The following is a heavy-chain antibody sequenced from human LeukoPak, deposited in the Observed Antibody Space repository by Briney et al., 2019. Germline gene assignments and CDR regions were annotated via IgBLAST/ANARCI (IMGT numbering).Heavy chain of an antibody. D-gene: IGHD3-22*01. CDR2: ISYDGSNK. CDR1: GFTFSNHW. J-gene: IGHJ6*02. V-gene: IGHV3-30*03. Sequence: GGSLRLSCAASGFTFSNHWMHWVRQAPGKGLEWVAVISYDGSNKYYADSVKGRFTISRDNSKNTLYLQMNSLRAEDTAVYYCARDPSTAYYYDSPDYYYGMDVWGQGTTVTVSS. CDR3: ARDPSTAYYYDSPDYYYGMDV.